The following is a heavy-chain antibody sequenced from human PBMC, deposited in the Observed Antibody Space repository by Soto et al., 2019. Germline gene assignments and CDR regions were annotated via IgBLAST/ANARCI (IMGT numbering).Heavy chain of an antibody. J-gene: IGHJ4*02. Sequence: EVQVLESGGGSVQPGGSLRLSCAAPGFTFTRFAMGWVRQTPGKGLECVSTITGGGGSTYYADSVKGRFTISKDNSKNTLYLQMNSLRAEDTAVYYCVRCSDTVQRNYFDSWGQGTLVTVSS. CDR3: VRCSDTVQRNYFDS. V-gene: IGHV3-23*01. CDR1: GFTFTRFA. D-gene: IGHD5-18*01. CDR2: ITGGGGST.